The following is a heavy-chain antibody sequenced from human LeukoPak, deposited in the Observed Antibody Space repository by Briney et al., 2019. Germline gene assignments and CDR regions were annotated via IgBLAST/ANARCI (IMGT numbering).Heavy chain of an antibody. J-gene: IGHJ3*02. CDR1: ADSFSSHY. CDR2: ISYIGST. Sequence: SETLSLTCAVAADSFSSHYWTWTRQPPGKGLEWIGYISYIGSTNYNPSLKSRVTISIDTSKNQFSLKLRSVTAADTAVYYCARDLLTVTKGFDIWGQGTMVGVSS. V-gene: IGHV4-59*11. CDR3: ARDLLTVTKGFDI. D-gene: IGHD4-17*01.